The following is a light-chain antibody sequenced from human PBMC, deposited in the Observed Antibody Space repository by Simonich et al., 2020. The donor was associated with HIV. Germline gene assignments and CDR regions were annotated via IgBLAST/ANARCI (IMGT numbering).Light chain of an antibody. V-gene: IGKV4-1*01. CDR1: QSVFYSSNNKNY. CDR3: QQYYSSPPT. J-gene: IGKJ3*01. CDR2: WAS. Sequence: DIVMTQSPNFLAVSLGERATINCKSSQSVFYSSNNKNYLDWYQQKPGQPPKRLIDWASTRESGVPDRFSGSGSGTDFTLTISSLQAEDVAVYYCQQYYSSPPTFGPGTKVDIK.